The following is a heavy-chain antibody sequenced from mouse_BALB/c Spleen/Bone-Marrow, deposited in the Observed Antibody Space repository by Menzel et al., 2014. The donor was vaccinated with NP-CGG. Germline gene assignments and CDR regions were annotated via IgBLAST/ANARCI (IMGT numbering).Heavy chain of an antibody. J-gene: IGHJ4*01. Sequence: EVKLQESGAELVKPGASVKLSCTASGFNIXDTYMHRVKQRPEQGLEWIGRIDPANGNTKYDPKFQGKATITADTSSNTAYLQLSSLTSEDTAVYYGSSYAMDYWGQGTSVTVSS. CDR3: SSYAMDY. CDR1: GFNIXDTY. CDR2: IDPANGNT. V-gene: IGHV14-3*02.